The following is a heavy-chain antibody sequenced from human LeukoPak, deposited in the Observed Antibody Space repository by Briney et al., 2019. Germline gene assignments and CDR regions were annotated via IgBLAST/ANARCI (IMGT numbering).Heavy chain of an antibody. CDR2: INHSGST. CDR3: ARGPDTAMVINYFDY. D-gene: IGHD5-18*01. J-gene: IGHJ4*02. V-gene: IGHV4-34*01. CDR1: GGSFSGYY. Sequence: SETLSLTCAVYGGSFSGYYWSWIRQPPGKGLEWIGEINHSGSTNYNPSLKSRVTISVDTSKNQFSLKLSSVTAADTAVYYCARGPDTAMVINYFDYWGQGTLVTVSS.